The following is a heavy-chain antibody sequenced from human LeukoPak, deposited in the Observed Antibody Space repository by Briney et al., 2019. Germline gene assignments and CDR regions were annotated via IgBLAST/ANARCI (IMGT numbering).Heavy chain of an antibody. CDR3: AKRQLEGYYYAMDV. D-gene: IGHD1-1*01. Sequence: GGALRLSCAASGCTFSNYGMHWVRQAPGKGREWVAVISYGGNNKYYADFVKGRFTISKDNSKNALDLQMNSLKAEDTAVYYCAKRQLEGYYYAMDVWGQGTTVTVSS. CDR2: ISYGGNNK. V-gene: IGHV3-30*18. CDR1: GCTFSNYG. J-gene: IGHJ6*02.